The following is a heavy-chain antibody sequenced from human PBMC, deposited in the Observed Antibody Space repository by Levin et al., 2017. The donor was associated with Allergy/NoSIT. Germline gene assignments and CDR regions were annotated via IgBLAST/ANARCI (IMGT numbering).Heavy chain of an antibody. V-gene: IGHV3-23*01. CDR3: ARYYSDTSGYLSDY. CDR1: GFAFSNYA. J-gene: IGHJ4*02. Sequence: GGSLRLSCAASGFAFSNYAMSWVRQAPGKGLEWVSAISTSGGTTEYADSVKGRFTISSDNSKNTLFLQMNSLSAEDTAVYYCARYYSDTSGYLSDYWGQGTLVTVSS. CDR2: ISTSGGTT. D-gene: IGHD3-22*01.